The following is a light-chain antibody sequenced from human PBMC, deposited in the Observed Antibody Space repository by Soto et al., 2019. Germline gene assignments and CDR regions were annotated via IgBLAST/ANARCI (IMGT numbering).Light chain of an antibody. CDR2: HVT. Sequence: QSALTQPASVSGSPGQSITMSCTGSSSDVGAFNYVSWYQQHPGKAPKVMIYHVTNRPSGVSNRFSGSKSGNTASLTISGLQTEDEADYCCTSYTSGSTFVVFGGGTKLTVL. V-gene: IGLV2-14*01. CDR3: TSYTSGSTFVV. CDR1: SSDVGAFNY. J-gene: IGLJ2*01.